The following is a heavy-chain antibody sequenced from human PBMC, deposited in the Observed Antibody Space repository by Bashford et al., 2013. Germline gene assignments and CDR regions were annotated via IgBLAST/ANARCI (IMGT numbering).Heavy chain of an antibody. J-gene: IGHJ5*02. CDR2: IYTSGST. V-gene: IGHV4-4*07. Sequence: SETLSLTCTVSGGSISSYYWSWIRQTAGKGLELIGRIYTSGSTTYNPSLKSRVTMSIDTSKNQFSLRLSSVTAADTAMYYCARSPRSTSPNWFDPWGQGTLVTVSS. D-gene: IGHD2-2*01. CDR3: ARSPRSTSPNWFDP. CDR1: GGSISSYY.